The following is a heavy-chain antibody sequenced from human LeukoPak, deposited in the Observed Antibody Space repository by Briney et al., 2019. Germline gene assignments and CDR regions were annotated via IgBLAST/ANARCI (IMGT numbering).Heavy chain of an antibody. Sequence: GGSLRLSCAVSGFTFSNYWMHWVRQAPGKGLVWVSLINTDGSSTNYADSVKGRFTISRDNAKNTLYLQMNSLRAEDTAVYYCARRTAAGLYYFDSWGQGTLVTVSS. D-gene: IGHD6-13*01. J-gene: IGHJ4*02. CDR3: ARRTAAGLYYFDS. V-gene: IGHV3-74*01. CDR2: INTDGSST. CDR1: GFTFSNYW.